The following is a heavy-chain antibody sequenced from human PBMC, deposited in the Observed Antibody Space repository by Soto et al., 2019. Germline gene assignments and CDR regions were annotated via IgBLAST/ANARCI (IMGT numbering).Heavy chain of an antibody. Sequence: ASVKVSCKTSGYPFTQYGITWVRQAPGQGLERMGRISAKNGKTQYTQKIHDRVTMTTDTSTSTVYMELRSLGSDDTAVYYCSKDEKYIVDYWGQGTLVTISS. D-gene: IGHD2-21*01. V-gene: IGHV1-18*01. J-gene: IGHJ4*02. CDR2: ISAKNGKT. CDR3: SKDEKYIVDY. CDR1: GYPFTQYG.